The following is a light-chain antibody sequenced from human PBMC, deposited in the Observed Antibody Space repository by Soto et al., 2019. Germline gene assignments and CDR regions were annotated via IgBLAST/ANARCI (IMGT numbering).Light chain of an antibody. CDR2: AAS. Sequence: DIQMTQSPSSLSASLAYRVTITCRGSQDINNYLAWYHQKPGKGPKLLIYAASTLQSGVPSRFSGSGSGTDFTLTISSLQPEDVASYHCQKYDSDPLTFGGGTKVDIK. CDR3: QKYDSDPLT. V-gene: IGKV1-27*01. CDR1: QDINNY. J-gene: IGKJ4*01.